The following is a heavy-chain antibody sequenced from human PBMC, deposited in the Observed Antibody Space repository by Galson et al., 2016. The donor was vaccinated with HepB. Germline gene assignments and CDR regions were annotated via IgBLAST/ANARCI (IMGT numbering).Heavy chain of an antibody. V-gene: IGHV3-53*01. CDR1: GFTVSNHY. CDR3: ARDLPLLG. D-gene: IGHD2-15*01. CDR2: IYSGGGT. J-gene: IGHJ4*02. Sequence: SLRLSCAASGFTVSNHYMSWVRQAPGKGLEWVSVIYSGGGTNYADAVKGRFTISRDNSKNKLYLQMNSLRAEDTAVYYCARDLPLLGWGQGTLVTVSS.